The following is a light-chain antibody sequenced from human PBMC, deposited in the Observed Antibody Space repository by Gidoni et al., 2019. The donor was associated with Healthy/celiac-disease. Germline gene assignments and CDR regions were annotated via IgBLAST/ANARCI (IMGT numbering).Light chain of an antibody. V-gene: IGKV2-28*01. CDR3: MQALQTRYT. CDR1: QSLLHSNGYNY. J-gene: IGKJ2*01. CDR2: LGS. Sequence: DIVVTQSPLSLPVTPGEPASIYCRSSQSLLHSNGYNYLDWYLQKPGQSPQLLIYLGSNRAAGVPDRFSGSGSGTDFTLKICRVEAEDVGVYYCMQALQTRYTFGQGTKLEIK.